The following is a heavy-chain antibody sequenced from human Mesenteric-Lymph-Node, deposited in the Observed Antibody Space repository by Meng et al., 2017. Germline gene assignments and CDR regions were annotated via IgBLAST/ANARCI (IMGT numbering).Heavy chain of an antibody. D-gene: IGHD3-9*01. Sequence: QVQLPESGPGLVKPSGTLSLTFAVSSGSISSSNWWSWVRQPPGKGLEWIGEISQSGTTYYNPPLKSRVTITGDWSKNQFSLKLNSVTAADTALYYCVSQGMTSYSWGYWGQGTLVTVSS. CDR1: SGSISSSNW. CDR3: VSQGMTSYSWGY. CDR2: ISQSGTT. J-gene: IGHJ4*02. V-gene: IGHV4-4*02.